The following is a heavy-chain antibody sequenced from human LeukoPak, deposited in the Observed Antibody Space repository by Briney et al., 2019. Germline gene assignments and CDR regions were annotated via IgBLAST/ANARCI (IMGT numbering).Heavy chain of an antibody. J-gene: IGHJ4*02. Sequence: GASVKVSCKASGYTFTCYYMHWVRQAPGQGLEWMGWIYPNSGATKYAQKFQGRVTMTRDTSISTAYMELSGLRSDDTAVYYCGTLLSNGPFDCSGQGSLVTVSS. CDR1: GYTFTCYY. CDR2: IYPNSGAT. V-gene: IGHV1-2*02. CDR3: GTLLSNGPFDC.